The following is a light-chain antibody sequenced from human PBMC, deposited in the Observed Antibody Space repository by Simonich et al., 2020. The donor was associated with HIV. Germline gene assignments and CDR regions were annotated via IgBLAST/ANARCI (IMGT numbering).Light chain of an antibody. J-gene: IGKJ3*01. CDR2: SAS. CDR1: QSVSSNY. Sequence: EIVLTQSPGTLSLSPGERATLSCRASQSVSSNYLAWYQPKPGLAPRLLMYSASGMATGIPDRFRGSGSGTDFTLTISRLEPEDFAVYYCQQYGSSPFTFGPGTKVDIK. CDR3: QQYGSSPFT. V-gene: IGKV3-20*01.